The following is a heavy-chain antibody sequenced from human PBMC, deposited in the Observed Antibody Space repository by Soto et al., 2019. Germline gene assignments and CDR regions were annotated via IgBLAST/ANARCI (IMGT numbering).Heavy chain of an antibody. J-gene: IGHJ4*02. CDR2: IVVGSGRT. CDR3: AAVQGGGTTFHF. V-gene: IGHV1-58*02. CDR1: GFTFTNSA. D-gene: IGHD1-7*01. Sequence: SVKVSCKASGFTFTNSAIQWVRQARGQRLEWIGWIVVGSGRTDYAQKFQERLTITRDMSTTTAYMELNSLRLEDTAVYYCAAVQGGGTTFHFWGQGTLVTVSS.